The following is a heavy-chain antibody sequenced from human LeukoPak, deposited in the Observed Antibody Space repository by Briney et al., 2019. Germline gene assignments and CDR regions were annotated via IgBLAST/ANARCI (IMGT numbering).Heavy chain of an antibody. CDR1: GYTFTGYY. V-gene: IGHV1-2*02. D-gene: IGHD3-22*01. CDR2: INPNSGGT. Sequence: AASVKVSCKASGYTFTGYYMHWVRQAPGQGLEWMGWINPNSGGTNYAQKFQGRVTMTRDTSISTAYMELSRLRSDDTAVYYCARGSSSGWFGSGYYFGWFDPWGQGTLVTVSS. J-gene: IGHJ5*02. CDR3: ARGSSSGWFGSGYYFGWFDP.